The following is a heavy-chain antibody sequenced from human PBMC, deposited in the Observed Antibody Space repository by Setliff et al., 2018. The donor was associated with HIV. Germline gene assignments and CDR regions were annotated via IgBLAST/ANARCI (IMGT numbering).Heavy chain of an antibody. CDR3: VRRGHCSSTSCYIHWYFDL. Sequence: GGSLRLSCAASGFPVFSNYMSWVRQAPGKGLEWVSVIYSGGSTYYADSVKGRFTISRDNSKNTLYLQMNSLRTEDSAVYPCVRRGHCSSTSCYIHWYFDLWGRGTLVTVSS. V-gene: IGHV3-66*02. CDR1: GFPVFSNY. J-gene: IGHJ2*01. CDR2: IYSGGST. D-gene: IGHD2-2*02.